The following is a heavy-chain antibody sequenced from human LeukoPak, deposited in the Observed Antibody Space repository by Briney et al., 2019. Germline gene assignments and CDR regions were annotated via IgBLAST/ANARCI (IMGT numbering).Heavy chain of an antibody. CDR2: ISYDGSNK. J-gene: IGHJ4*02. CDR3: ARSYGGKPIIDY. V-gene: IGHV3-30*03. CDR1: GFTFSSYG. Sequence: PAGGSLRLSCAASGFTFSSYGMHWVRQAPGKGLEWVAVISYDGSNKYYADSVKGRFTISRDNSKNTLYLQMNSLRAEDTAVYYCARSYGGKPIIDYWGQGTLVTVSS. D-gene: IGHD4-23*01.